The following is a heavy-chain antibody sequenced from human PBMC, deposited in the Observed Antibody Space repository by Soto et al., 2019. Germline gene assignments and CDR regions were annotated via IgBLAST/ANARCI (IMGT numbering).Heavy chain of an antibody. V-gene: IGHV3-23*01. CDR2: ISDSGGNT. CDR3: AKDRIPGWYTDFDY. CDR1: GFTFSNYA. D-gene: IGHD6-19*01. Sequence: GGSLRLSCAASGFTFSNYAMSWVRQAPGRGLEWVSAISDSGGNTNYVDSVKGRFTISRDNSKNTLYLQMNRLRAEDTAVYYCAKDRIPGWYTDFDYWSQGTLVTVSS. J-gene: IGHJ4*02.